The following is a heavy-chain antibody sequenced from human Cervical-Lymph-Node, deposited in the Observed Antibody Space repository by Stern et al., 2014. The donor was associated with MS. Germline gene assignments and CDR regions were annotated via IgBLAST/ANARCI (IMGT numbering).Heavy chain of an antibody. CDR1: GYTFTSYA. D-gene: IGHD4-17*01. CDR2: VTPGNGNT. CDR3: ARSIAGYGDFYHGAFDI. J-gene: IGHJ3*02. V-gene: IGHV1-3*01. Sequence: VQLVESGAEVTKPGASVTLSCKASGYTFTSYAIHWVRQAPGQRLEWMGWVTPGNGNTRYSQNFQDRVTITRDTSASTAYVELSGLRSEDTAVYYCARSIAGYGDFYHGAFDIWGQGTVVTVSS.